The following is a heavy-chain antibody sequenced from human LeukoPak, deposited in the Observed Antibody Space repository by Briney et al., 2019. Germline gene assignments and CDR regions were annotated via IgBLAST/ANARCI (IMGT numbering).Heavy chain of an antibody. J-gene: IGHJ4*02. CDR1: GFTFSSHG. CDR2: ISASGDET. Sequence: GGSLRLSCAASGFTFSSHGMSWVRQAPGKGLEWVSSISASGDETHYADSVKGRFTISRDNSKNTLHLQMNSLRAEDTAAYYCAHIGRRGNWYFDYWGRGTLVTVSS. D-gene: IGHD1-1*01. V-gene: IGHV3-23*01. CDR3: AHIGRRGNWYFDY.